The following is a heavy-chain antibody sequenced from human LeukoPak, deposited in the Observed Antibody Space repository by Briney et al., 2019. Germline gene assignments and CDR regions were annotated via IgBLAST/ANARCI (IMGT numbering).Heavy chain of an antibody. V-gene: IGHV3-30*18. J-gene: IGHJ3*02. CDR3: AKPQLRYCSGVCAFDI. Sequence: PGGSLRLSCAASGFTFSSYGMHWVRQAPGKGLEWVAVISYDGSNKYYADFVKGRFTISRDNSKNTLYLQMNSLRAEDTAVYYCAKPQLRYCSGVCAFDIWGQGTMVTVSS. CDR2: ISYDGSNK. D-gene: IGHD2-15*01. CDR1: GFTFSSYG.